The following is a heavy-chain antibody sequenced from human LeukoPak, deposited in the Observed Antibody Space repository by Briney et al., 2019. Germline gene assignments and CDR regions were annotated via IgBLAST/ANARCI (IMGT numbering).Heavy chain of an antibody. J-gene: IGHJ4*02. CDR3: AKMPVSYSSGWSTFDY. Sequence: GGSLRLSCSASGFTLRNYGMSWVRQAPRKGLEWVSAISSDGRNTHYADSVKGRFTISRDNSKSTLYLQMNSLRAEDTAIYYCAKMPVSYSSGWSTFDYWGQGSLVTVSS. D-gene: IGHD6-19*01. CDR1: GFTLRNYG. V-gene: IGHV3-23*01. CDR2: ISSDGRNT.